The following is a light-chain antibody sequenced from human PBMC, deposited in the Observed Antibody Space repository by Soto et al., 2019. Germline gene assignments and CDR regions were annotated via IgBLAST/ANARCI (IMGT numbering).Light chain of an antibody. CDR3: QQYNSYLWT. V-gene: IGKV1-5*01. CDR1: QSISSW. J-gene: IGKJ1*01. CDR2: DAS. Sequence: DIQMTQSPSTLSASVGDRVTITCRASQSISSWLAWYQQKPGRAPNLLIYDASNLESGVPSRFSGSGSGTEFTLTISSLQPDDFATYYCQQYNSYLWTFGQGTKVEIK.